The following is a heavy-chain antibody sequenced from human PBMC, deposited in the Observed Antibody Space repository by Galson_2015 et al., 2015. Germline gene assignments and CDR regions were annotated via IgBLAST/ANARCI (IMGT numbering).Heavy chain of an antibody. Sequence: SLRLSCAASGFTFEDYSLHWVRQAPGRGLEWVSLIDKKGEKVFYGDSVKGRFAISRDNRRRSLYLQMNSLRADDSALYYCAKEKLVTSWVSFDIWGQGTMVTVSS. V-gene: IGHV3-43*01. CDR1: GFTFEDYS. CDR3: AKEKLVTSWVSFDI. D-gene: IGHD2-21*02. CDR2: IDKKGEKV. J-gene: IGHJ3*02.